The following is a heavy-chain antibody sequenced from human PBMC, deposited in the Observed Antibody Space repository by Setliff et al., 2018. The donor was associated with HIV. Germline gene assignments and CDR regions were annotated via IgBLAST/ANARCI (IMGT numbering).Heavy chain of an antibody. CDR2: IYHSGST. D-gene: IGHD6-13*01. CDR3: ARGQHSSTWGALFDY. CDR1: EFTFSTYE. V-gene: IGHV4-4*02. J-gene: IGHJ4*02. Sequence: GSLRLSCAASEFTFSTYEMNWLRQPPGKGLEWIGEIYHSGSTNYNASLKSRVTISIDKSKSQFSLKLSSVTAADTALYYCARGQHSSTWGALFDYWGQGTLVTVSS.